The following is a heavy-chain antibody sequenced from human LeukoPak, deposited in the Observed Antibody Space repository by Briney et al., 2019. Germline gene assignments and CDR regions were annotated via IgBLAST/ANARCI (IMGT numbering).Heavy chain of an antibody. Sequence: SETLSLTCSVSGGSISTNTYYWGWIRQPPGKGLEWIGGVYYTDTTYYNPSLKSRVTISVDTSKNHLSLKLTSVTAADTAVYYCVRRATTLVRGLSNWFDPWGQGTLVTVSS. J-gene: IGHJ5*02. CDR1: GGSISTNTYY. CDR3: VRRATTLVRGLSNWFDP. CDR2: VYYTDTT. V-gene: IGHV4-39*02. D-gene: IGHD4-23*01.